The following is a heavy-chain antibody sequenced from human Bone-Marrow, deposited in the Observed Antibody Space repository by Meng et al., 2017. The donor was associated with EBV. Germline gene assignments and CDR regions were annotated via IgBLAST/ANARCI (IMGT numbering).Heavy chain of an antibody. D-gene: IGHD3-22*01. CDR2: INPGNGNT. CDR3: ARGYYDSSGSYDWFDP. V-gene: IGHV1-3*01. Sequence: QVQLVQSGGAVKKPGASVKVSCKASGYTFTTYTIHWVRQAPGQRLEWMGWINPGNGNTEYSQKFQGRLTFTRDTSASTAYMELSSLRSEDTAIYYCARGYYDSSGSYDWFDPWGQGTLVTVSS. CDR1: GYTFTTYT. J-gene: IGHJ5*02.